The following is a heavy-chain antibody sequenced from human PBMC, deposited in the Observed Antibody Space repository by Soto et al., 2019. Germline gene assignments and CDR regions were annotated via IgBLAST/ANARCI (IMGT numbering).Heavy chain of an antibody. J-gene: IGHJ6*03. Sequence: SETLSLTCTVSGGSISSGGYYWSWIRQHPGKGLEWIGYIYYSGSTYYNPSLKSRVTISVDTSKNQFSLKLSSVTAADTAVYYCARSAGGYCSGGSCYRHYYYYMDVWGKGTTVTVSS. V-gene: IGHV4-31*03. D-gene: IGHD2-15*01. CDR3: ARSAGGYCSGGSCYRHYYYYMDV. CDR1: GGSISSGGYY. CDR2: IYYSGST.